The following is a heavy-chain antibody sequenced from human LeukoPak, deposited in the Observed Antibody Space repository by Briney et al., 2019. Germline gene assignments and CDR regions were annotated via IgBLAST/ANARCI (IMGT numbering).Heavy chain of an antibody. CDR2: IYISSSTI. Sequence: GGSLRLSCAASGFTFSSYSMSWVRQAPGRGLEWVSDIYISSSTIYYADSVKGRFTISRDNAKNSLYLQMNSLRAEDTAVYYCVRDGNFDFWSQYYFDYWGQGTLVTVSS. CDR3: VRDGNFDFWSQYYFDY. CDR1: GFTFSSYS. J-gene: IGHJ4*02. V-gene: IGHV3-48*01. D-gene: IGHD3-3*01.